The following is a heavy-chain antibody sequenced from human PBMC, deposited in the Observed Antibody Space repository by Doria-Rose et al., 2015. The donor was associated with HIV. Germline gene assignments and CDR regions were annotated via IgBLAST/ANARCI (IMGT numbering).Heavy chain of an antibody. CDR1: GYSFTNYW. CDR2: VYPGDSDA. J-gene: IGHJ4*02. CDR3: ARRIGTIFGVGASDY. D-gene: IGHD3-3*01. Sequence: KGSGYSFTNYWIGWVRQMPGKGLEWMAIVYPGDSDARYSPSFQGHVTISVDKSISTAYLQWSSLKASDTAMYYCARRIGTIFGVGASDYWGQGSQVTVSS. V-gene: IGHV5-51*01.